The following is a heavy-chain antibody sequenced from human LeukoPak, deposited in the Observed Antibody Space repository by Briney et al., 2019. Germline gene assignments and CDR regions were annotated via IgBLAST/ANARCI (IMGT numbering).Heavy chain of an antibody. J-gene: IGHJ6*02. CDR3: ARAEQQLIRGGYHYYGMAV. Sequence: ASVNVSFNGSEYSCTGYYMHWGRQGPGQGLEWMRWINPNSGGTNYSQKFQGRVTMTRDTPIRTAYMELTRLISDDTAVYYCARAEQQLIRGGYHYYGMAVWGQGTTVTVSS. V-gene: IGHV1-2*02. D-gene: IGHD6-13*01. CDR2: INPNSGGT. CDR1: EYSCTGYY.